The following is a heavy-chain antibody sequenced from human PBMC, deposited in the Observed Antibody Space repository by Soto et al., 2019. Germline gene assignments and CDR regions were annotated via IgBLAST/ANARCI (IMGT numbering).Heavy chain of an antibody. CDR2: IGYDGSNK. CDR1: GFTFSSYG. V-gene: IGHV3-33*01. Sequence: QVQLVESGGGVVQPGRSLRLSCAASGFTFSSYGMHWVRQAPGKGLEWVAVIGYDGSNKYYVDSVKGRFTISRDNSKNTLYLQMNSLRAEDTAVYYCARGGYCSSTSCYTYYYYGMDVWGQGTTVTVSS. J-gene: IGHJ6*02. CDR3: ARGGYCSSTSCYTYYYYGMDV. D-gene: IGHD2-2*02.